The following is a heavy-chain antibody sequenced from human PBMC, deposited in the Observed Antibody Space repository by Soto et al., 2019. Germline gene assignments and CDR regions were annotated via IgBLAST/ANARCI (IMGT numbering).Heavy chain of an antibody. D-gene: IGHD6-6*01. CDR1: GGTFSSYT. V-gene: IGHV1-69*01. CDR2: IVALFGTT. J-gene: IGHJ3*02. CDR3: ARDGGVTSTRPRGAVDI. Sequence: QVQLVQSGAEVKKPGSSVKVSCKASGGTFSSYTFSWVRQAPGHGREWMGGIVALFGTTNDAKIFKGRVTNSADEATSAVDLELSSLSYEDWDMEYCARDGGVTSTRPRGAVDIWVLAPVVTVSS.